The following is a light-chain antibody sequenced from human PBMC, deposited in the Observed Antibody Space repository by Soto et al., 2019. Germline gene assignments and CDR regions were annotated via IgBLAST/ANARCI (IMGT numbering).Light chain of an antibody. CDR3: AAWDDSLNGYV. Sequence: QSVLTQPPSASGTPGQRVTISFSGSSSNIGSNTVNWYHQLPGTAPKLLIYSNNHRPSGVPDRFSGSKSGTSASLAIGGLQSEDEADYYCAAWDDSLNGYVFGTGTKVTVL. V-gene: IGLV1-44*01. CDR1: SSNIGSNT. CDR2: SNN. J-gene: IGLJ1*01.